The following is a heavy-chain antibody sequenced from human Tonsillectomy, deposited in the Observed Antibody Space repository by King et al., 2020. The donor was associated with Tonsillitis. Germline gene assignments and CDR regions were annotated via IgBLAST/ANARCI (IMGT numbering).Heavy chain of an antibody. Sequence: VQLVESGGGLVQPGGSLRLSCAASGFTVSSIYMSWVRQAPGKGLEWVSVIYSGGSTYYADSVKGRFTISRDNSKNTLYLQMNSLRAEDTAVYYCARDMYYYDSSGYGGLDYWGQGTLVTVSS. J-gene: IGHJ4*02. V-gene: IGHV3-66*01. D-gene: IGHD3-22*01. CDR3: ARDMYYYDSSGYGGLDY. CDR1: GFTVSSIY. CDR2: IYSGGST.